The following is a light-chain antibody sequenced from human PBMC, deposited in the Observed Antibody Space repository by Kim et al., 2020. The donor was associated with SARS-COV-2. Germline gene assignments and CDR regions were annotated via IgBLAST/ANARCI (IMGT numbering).Light chain of an antibody. CDR3: CSYAGFSTLYV. V-gene: IGLV2-23*02. CDR2: EVT. Sequence: QASTISCTGTSDDLGSYNLVSWYQQYPGKAPKLMIYEVTRRPSGVSNRFSGSKSGNTASLTISGLQAEDEADYYCCSYAGFSTLYVFGTGTKVTVL. CDR1: SDDLGSYNL. J-gene: IGLJ1*01.